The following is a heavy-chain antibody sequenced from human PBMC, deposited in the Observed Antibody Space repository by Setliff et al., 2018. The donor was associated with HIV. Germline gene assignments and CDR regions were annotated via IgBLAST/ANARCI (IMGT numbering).Heavy chain of an antibody. V-gene: IGHV1-18*01. J-gene: IGHJ5*02. D-gene: IGHD3-10*01. CDR3: AKDSDFGGTTNWFDP. Sequence: ASVKVSCKASGYTFTSHGISWVRQAPGQGLEWMGWISAYNGNTNYAQKLQGRVTMTTDTSTSTAYMELSSLRSDDTAVYYCAKDSDFGGTTNWFDPWGQGTLVTVSS. CDR1: GYTFTSHG. CDR2: ISAYNGNT.